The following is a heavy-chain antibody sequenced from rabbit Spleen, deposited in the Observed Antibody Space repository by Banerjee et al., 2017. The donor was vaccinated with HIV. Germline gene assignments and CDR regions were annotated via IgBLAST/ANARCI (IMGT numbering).Heavy chain of an antibody. J-gene: IGHJ4*01. CDR1: GFSFSFNSY. CDR2: IYTVTGSA. V-gene: IGHV1S43*01. CDR3: ARDLVAVIGWNFNL. Sequence: QERLVESGGGLVKPEGSLKLSCTASGFSFSFNSYMCWVRQAPGKGLELIACIYTVTGSAFPASWVNGRFTVTRSTSLNTVDLKMTRLTAADTATYFCARDLVAVIGWNFNLWGPGTLVTVS. D-gene: IGHD5-1*01.